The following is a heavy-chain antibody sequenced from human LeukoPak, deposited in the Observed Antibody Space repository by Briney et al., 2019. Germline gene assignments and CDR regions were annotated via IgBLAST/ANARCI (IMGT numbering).Heavy chain of an antibody. Sequence: GGSLRLSCSASGFTFSSYAMFWVRQAPGKGLEYVSGISSNGGSTYYADSVKGRFTISRDNSKNTLYLQMSSLRAEDTAVYYCVKTAIPAPWFGEFPGEIRFHHWGQGTLVTVSS. J-gene: IGHJ1*01. CDR1: GFTFSSYA. CDR2: ISSNGGST. D-gene: IGHD3-10*01. V-gene: IGHV3-64D*06. CDR3: VKTAIPAPWFGEFPGEIRFHH.